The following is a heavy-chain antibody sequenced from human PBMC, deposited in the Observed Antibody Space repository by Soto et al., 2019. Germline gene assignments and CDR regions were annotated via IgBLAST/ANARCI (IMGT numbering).Heavy chain of an antibody. CDR1: GFTFSSYE. Sequence: EVQLVESGGGLVQPGGSLRLSWAASGFTFSSYEMNWVRQAPGKGLEWVSYISSSGSTIYYADSVKGRFTTSRDNDKNSLYLQMNSLRAEDTAVYYCARFGNSGYSYGYELVVYYFDYWGQGSLVTVSS. D-gene: IGHD5-18*01. J-gene: IGHJ4*02. CDR3: ARFGNSGYSYGYELVVYYFDY. V-gene: IGHV3-48*03. CDR2: ISSSGSTI.